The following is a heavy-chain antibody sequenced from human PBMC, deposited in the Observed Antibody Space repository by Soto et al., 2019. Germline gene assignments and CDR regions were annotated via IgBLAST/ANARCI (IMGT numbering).Heavy chain of an antibody. D-gene: IGHD3-10*01. V-gene: IGHV3-53*01. J-gene: IGHJ4*02. CDR1: GFTVSNNY. Sequence: EVQLVESGGGLIQPGGSLRLSCAVSGFTVSNNYMSWVRQAPGKGLEGVSVIYSGGYTAYGDSVKGRFTISRDNSKNTHYLKMNGRGGVGPALFYGRMKRGGGGYGGQGTLVTVSS. CDR3: RMKRGGGGY. CDR2: IYSGGYT.